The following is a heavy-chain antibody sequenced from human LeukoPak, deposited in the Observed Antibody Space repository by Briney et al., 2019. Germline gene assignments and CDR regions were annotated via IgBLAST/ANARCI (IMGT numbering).Heavy chain of an antibody. V-gene: IGHV4-34*01. CDR2: INHSGST. CDR1: GGSFSGYY. J-gene: IGHJ2*01. CDR3: ARHKGWEGIAVAGPSYWYFDL. D-gene: IGHD6-19*01. Sequence: PSETLSLTCAVYGGSFSGYYWSWIRQPPGKGLEWIGEINHSGSTNYNPSLKSRVTISVDTSKNQFSLKLSSVTAADTAMYYCARHKGWEGIAVAGPSYWYFDLWGRGTLVTVSS.